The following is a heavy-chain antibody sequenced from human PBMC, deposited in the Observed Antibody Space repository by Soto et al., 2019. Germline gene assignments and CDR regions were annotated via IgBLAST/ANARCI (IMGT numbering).Heavy chain of an antibody. V-gene: IGHV4-34*01. CDR1: GGSFSGYY. J-gene: IGHJ5*02. CDR2: INHSGST. D-gene: IGHD3-10*01. CDR3: ARERPVSLCFGEKNWFDP. Sequence: QVQLQQWGAGLLKPSETLSLTCAVYGGSFSGYYWSWIRQPPGKGLEWIGEINHSGSTNYNPSLKIRVTRSVETSKNQLSLKLSSVTAEDTAVYYCARERPVSLCFGEKNWFDPWGQGTLVTVSS.